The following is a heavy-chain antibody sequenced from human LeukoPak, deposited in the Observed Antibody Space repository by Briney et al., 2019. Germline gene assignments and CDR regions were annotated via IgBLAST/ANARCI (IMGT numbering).Heavy chain of an antibody. CDR2: FYYTGST. Sequence: SETLSLTCTVSGGSISSYYWSWIRQPPGKGLEWIGYFYYTGSTNYNPSLKSRVTISVDTSKNQFSLKLTSVTAADTAVYYCARGVRPELWFGEETYYFDYWGQGTLVTVSS. V-gene: IGHV4-59*01. J-gene: IGHJ4*02. CDR3: ARGVRPELWFGEETYYFDY. D-gene: IGHD3-10*01. CDR1: GGSISSYY.